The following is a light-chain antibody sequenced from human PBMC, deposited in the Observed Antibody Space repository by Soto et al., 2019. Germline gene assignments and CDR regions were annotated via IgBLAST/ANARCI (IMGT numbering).Light chain of an antibody. CDR1: QNVSSSY. J-gene: IGKJ1*01. V-gene: IGKV3-20*01. CDR3: QQYGSSPWT. Sequence: EIVLTQSPGTLSLSPGERATLSCRASQNVSSSYLAWYHHKPGQAPRLLIYGSSARATAIPDRFSGSGSGTVFTLTISRLAPEDFAVYYCQQYGSSPWTFGRGTKVEIK. CDR2: GSS.